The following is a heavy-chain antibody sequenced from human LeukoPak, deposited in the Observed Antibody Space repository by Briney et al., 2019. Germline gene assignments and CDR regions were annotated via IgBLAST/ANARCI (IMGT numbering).Heavy chain of an antibody. V-gene: IGHV1-3*01. CDR1: GYTFIRFA. CDR3: ATVGASPRSFDY. CDR2: INAGNGNT. J-gene: IGHJ4*02. Sequence: ASVTVSCTASGYTFIRFALHWVRQAPGQRLEWMGWINAGNGNTKYSQKFQGRVTITRDTSATTAYMELSSLRSEDTAVYYCATVGASPRSFDYWGQGTLVTVSS.